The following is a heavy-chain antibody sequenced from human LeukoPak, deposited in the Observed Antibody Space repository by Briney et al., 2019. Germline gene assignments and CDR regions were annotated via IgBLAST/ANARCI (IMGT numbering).Heavy chain of an antibody. V-gene: IGHV4-39*01. J-gene: IGHJ4*02. Sequence: SETLSLTCTVSGGSISSSSYYWGRIRQPPGKGLEWIGSIYYSGSTYYNPSLKSRVTISVDTSKNQFSLKLTSVTAADTAVYYCARRATGNGSGSYYVDYWGQGALVTVSS. D-gene: IGHD3-10*01. CDR1: GGSISSSSYY. CDR2: IYYSGST. CDR3: ARRATGNGSGSYYVDY.